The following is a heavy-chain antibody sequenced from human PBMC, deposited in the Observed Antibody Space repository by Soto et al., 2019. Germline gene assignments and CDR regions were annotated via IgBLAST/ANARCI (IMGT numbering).Heavy chain of an antibody. CDR3: ARGHSGWYWTGD. Sequence: SETLSLTCTVSGGSISSGGYYWSWIRQHPGKGLEWIGYIYYSGSTYYNPSLKSRVTISVDTSKNQFSLKLSSVTAADTAVYYCARGHSGWYWTGDWGQGTLVTVSS. CDR2: IYYSGST. D-gene: IGHD6-19*01. CDR1: GGSISSGGYY. V-gene: IGHV4-31*03. J-gene: IGHJ4*02.